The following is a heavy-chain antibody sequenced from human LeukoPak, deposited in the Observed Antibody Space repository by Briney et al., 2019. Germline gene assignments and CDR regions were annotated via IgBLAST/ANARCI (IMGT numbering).Heavy chain of an antibody. J-gene: IGHJ4*02. CDR2: IRYDGNNK. V-gene: IGHV3-30*02. CDR3: ARDSSGYYLD. CDR1: GFTFSNYD. Sequence: GGSLRLSCAASGFTFSNYDMHWVRQAPGKGLEWVAFIRYDGNNKDYADSVKGRFTISRDNSKNTLYLQMNSLRAEDTAVYYCARDSSGYYLDWGQGTLVTVSS. D-gene: IGHD3-22*01.